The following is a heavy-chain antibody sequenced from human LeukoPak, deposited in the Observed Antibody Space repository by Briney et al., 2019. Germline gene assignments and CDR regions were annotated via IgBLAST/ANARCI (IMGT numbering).Heavy chain of an antibody. V-gene: IGHV4-61*02. D-gene: IGHD3-10*01. J-gene: IGHJ4*02. Sequence: SETLSLTCTVSGGSISSGSYYWSWIRQPAGKGLEWIGRIYTSGCTNYNPSLKSRVTISVDTSKNQFSLKLSSVTAADTAVYYCARTLLGIDYGSGSYDFDYWGQGTLVTVSS. CDR2: IYTSGCT. CDR3: ARTLLGIDYGSGSYDFDY. CDR1: GGSISSGSYY.